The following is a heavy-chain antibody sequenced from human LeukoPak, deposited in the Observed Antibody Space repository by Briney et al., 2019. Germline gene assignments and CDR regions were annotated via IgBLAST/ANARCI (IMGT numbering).Heavy chain of an antibody. J-gene: IGHJ3*02. V-gene: IGHV3-30-3*01. CDR3: ARDREITMVRGVMAFDI. D-gene: IGHD3-10*01. CDR2: ITNDGSNK. Sequence: PGGSLRLSCEASGFAFSSYAMHWVRQAPGTGLEWVTLITNDGSNKYYTDSVKGRFTISRDNTKNTVYLQMNNLRAEDTAVYYCARDREITMVRGVMAFDIWGQGTMVTVSS. CDR1: GFAFSSYA.